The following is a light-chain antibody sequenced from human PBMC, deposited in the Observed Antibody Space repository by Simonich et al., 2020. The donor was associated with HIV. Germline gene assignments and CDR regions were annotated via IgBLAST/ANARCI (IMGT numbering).Light chain of an antibody. CDR3: QAWDSNDVV. Sequence: SYELTQSPSLSVSPGQTVSITCTGDRLGDKYASWFQQKQGQSPVLVMYQNNKRPSGIPERFSGSNSGNTATLTISGTQAMDEADYYCQAWDSNDVVFGGGTKVTVL. CDR2: QNN. J-gene: IGLJ2*01. CDR1: RLGDKY. V-gene: IGLV3-1*01.